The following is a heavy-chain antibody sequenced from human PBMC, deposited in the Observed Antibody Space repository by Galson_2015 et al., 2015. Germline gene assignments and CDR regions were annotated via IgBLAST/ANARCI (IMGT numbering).Heavy chain of an antibody. CDR2: IKQDGSEK. D-gene: IGHD5-18*01. CDR1: GFTFSSYW. V-gene: IGHV3-7*01. Sequence: SLRLSCAASGFTFSSYWMSWVRQAPGKGLEWVANIKQDGSEKYYVDSVKGRFTISRDNAKNSLYLQMNSLRAEDTAVYYCARVSSIQLWLGGLYYFDYWGQGTLVTVSS. CDR3: ARVSSIQLWLGGLYYFDY. J-gene: IGHJ4*02.